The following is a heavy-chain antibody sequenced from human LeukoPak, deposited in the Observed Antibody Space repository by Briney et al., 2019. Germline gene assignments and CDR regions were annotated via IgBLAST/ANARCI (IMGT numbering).Heavy chain of an antibody. D-gene: IGHD2/OR15-2a*01. J-gene: IGHJ6*02. CDR3: VRDVSRRIGMDV. CDR2: ISPGVSGYT. Sequence: GGFLRLSCLASGFSFNSYTMNWVREAPGKGLEWVSTISPGVSGYTWYAESVKGRFTISRDNPENSLYLQMDSLRADDTAVYYCVRDVSRRIGMDVWGQGTTVTVSS. CDR1: GFSFNSYT. V-gene: IGHV3-21*06.